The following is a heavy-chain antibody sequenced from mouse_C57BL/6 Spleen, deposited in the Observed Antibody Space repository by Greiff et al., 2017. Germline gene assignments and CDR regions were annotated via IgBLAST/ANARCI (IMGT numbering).Heavy chain of an antibody. CDR3: TRWTTGTDY. D-gene: IGHD4-1*01. CDR1: GYTFTDYE. J-gene: IGHJ2*01. CDR2: IDPETGGT. V-gene: IGHV1-15*01. Sequence: VQLQQSGAELVRPGASVTLSCKASGYTFTDYEMHWVQQTPVHGLEWIGAIDPETGGTAYNQKFKGKAILTADKSSSTAYMELRSLTSEDAAVYYCTRWTTGTDYWGQGTTLTVSS.